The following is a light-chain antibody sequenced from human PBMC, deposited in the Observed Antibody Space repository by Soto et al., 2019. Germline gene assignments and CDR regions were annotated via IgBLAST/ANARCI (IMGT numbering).Light chain of an antibody. Sequence: DIVMTQSPDSLAVSLGERATINCKSSQSVLYSSNNRNFLAWYQQKPGQPPKLLIYWASTRESGVPDRFSGSGSGTDFTLTISSLQADDVAVYYCQQYINTPATFGPGTKVDIK. CDR1: QSVLYSSNNRNF. CDR3: QQYINTPAT. CDR2: WAS. V-gene: IGKV4-1*01. J-gene: IGKJ3*01.